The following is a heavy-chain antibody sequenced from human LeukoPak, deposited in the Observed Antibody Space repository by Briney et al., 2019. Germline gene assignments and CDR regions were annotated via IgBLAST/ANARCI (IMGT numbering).Heavy chain of an antibody. CDR3: ARGYYYDSSGYYYVSWFDP. CDR2: IYRSGST. V-gene: IGHV4-4*02. D-gene: IGHD3-22*01. J-gene: IGHJ5*02. CDR1: GFTFSTYAM. Sequence: GSLRLSCSASGFTFSTYAMSWVRQAPGKGLEWIGEIYRSGSTNYNPSLKSRVTISVDTSKDQFSLKLSSVTAADTAVYYCARGYYYDSSGYYYVSWFDPWGQGTLVTVSS.